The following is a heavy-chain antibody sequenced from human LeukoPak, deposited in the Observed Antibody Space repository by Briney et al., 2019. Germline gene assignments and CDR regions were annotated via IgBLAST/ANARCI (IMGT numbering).Heavy chain of an antibody. D-gene: IGHD3-22*01. CDR3: AGGEITMIVVVITDDAFDI. CDR1: GYSISSGYY. Sequence: SETLSLTCTVSGYSISSGYYWGWIRQPPGKGLEWIGSIYYSGSTYYNPSLKSRVTISVDTSKNQFSLKLSSVTAADTAVYYCAGGEITMIVVVITDDAFDIWGQGTMVTVSS. V-gene: IGHV4-38-2*02. J-gene: IGHJ3*02. CDR2: IYYSGST.